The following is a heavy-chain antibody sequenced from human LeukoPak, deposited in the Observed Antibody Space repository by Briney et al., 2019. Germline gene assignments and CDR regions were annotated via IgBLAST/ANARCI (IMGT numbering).Heavy chain of an antibody. Sequence: FXXXXXWMSWMRXXPGKGLEWVANIKFDGREEYYVDSVKGRFTISRDNAKNSVYLQLNSLRVEDTAVYYCKSGGAAPGSFDNWGQGTLVTVSP. J-gene: IGHJ4*02. CDR2: IKFDGREE. CDR1: FXXXXXW. V-gene: IGHV3-7*01. CDR3: KSGGAAPGSFDN. D-gene: IGHD6-13*01.